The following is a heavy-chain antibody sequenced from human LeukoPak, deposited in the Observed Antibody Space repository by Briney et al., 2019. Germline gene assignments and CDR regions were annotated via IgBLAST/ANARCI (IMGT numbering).Heavy chain of an antibody. V-gene: IGHV1-2*02. Sequence: ASVKVSCKASGYTFTGYYMHWVRQAPGQGLEWMGWINPNSGGTNYAQKFQGRVTMTRDTSISTAYMELSRLRSDDTAVYYCARGREEYQLPYYYYYYMDVWGKGTTVTISS. CDR1: GYTFTGYY. D-gene: IGHD2-2*01. J-gene: IGHJ6*03. CDR2: INPNSGGT. CDR3: ARGREEYQLPYYYYYYMDV.